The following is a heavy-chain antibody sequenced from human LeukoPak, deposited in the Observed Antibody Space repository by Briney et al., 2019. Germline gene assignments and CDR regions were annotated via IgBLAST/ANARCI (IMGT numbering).Heavy chain of an antibody. D-gene: IGHD6-6*01. V-gene: IGHV3-30-3*01. CDR1: GFTFSDYY. CDR3: ARDKQMYSSSTYFDY. Sequence: GGSLRLSCAASGFTFSDYYMNWIRQAPGKGLEWVAVISYDGSNKYYADSVKGRFTIFRDNSKNTLYPQMNSLRAEDTAVYYCARDKQMYSSSTYFDYWGQGALVTVSS. J-gene: IGHJ4*02. CDR2: ISYDGSNK.